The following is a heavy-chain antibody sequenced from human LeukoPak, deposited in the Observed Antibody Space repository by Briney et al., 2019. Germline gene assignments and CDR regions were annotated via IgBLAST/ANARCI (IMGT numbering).Heavy chain of an antibody. CDR2: IYYSGST. CDR3: ARASGDYYYGMDV. CDR1: GGSISGGGYY. J-gene: IGHJ6*04. Sequence: SQTLSLTCTVSGGSISGGGYYWSWSRQHPGKGLEWIGYIYYSGSTYYNPSLKSRVTISVDTSKNQFSLKLSSVTAADTAVYYCARASGDYYYGMDVWAKGTTVTVSS. D-gene: IGHD4-17*01. V-gene: IGHV4-31*03.